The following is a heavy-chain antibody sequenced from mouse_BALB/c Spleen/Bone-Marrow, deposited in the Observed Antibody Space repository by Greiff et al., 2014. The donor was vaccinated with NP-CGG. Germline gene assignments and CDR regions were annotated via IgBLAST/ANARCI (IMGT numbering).Heavy chain of an antibody. CDR1: GYPFSSYW. D-gene: IGHD2-10*02. Sequence: VQLVESGAELVRPGSSVKISCKASGYPFSSYWMSWVKQRPGQGLEWIGQIYPGDGETNYNGKFKGNATLTADKSSSTAYMQLISLTSEDSAVYFCARKYGDYWGQGTTLTGSS. CDR3: ARKYGDY. V-gene: IGHV1-80*01. J-gene: IGHJ2*01. CDR2: IYPGDGET.